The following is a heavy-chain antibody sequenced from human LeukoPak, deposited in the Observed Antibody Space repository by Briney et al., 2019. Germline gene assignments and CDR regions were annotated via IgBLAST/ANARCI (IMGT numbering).Heavy chain of an antibody. Sequence: GASVKVSCKASGYTFTGYYMHWVRQAPGQGLEWMGRINPNSGGTNYAQKFQGRVTMTRDTSISTAYMELSRLRSDDTAVYYCARPHTPGYYGMDVWGQGTTVTVSS. J-gene: IGHJ6*02. CDR2: INPNSGGT. V-gene: IGHV1-2*06. D-gene: IGHD2-2*02. CDR3: ARPHTPGYYGMDV. CDR1: GYTFTGYY.